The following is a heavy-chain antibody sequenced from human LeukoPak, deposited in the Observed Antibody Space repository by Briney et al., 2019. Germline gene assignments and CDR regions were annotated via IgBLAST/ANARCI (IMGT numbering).Heavy chain of an antibody. CDR2: INPNNGGT. D-gene: IGHD3-22*01. CDR1: GYTFTDYY. J-gene: IGHJ3*02. V-gene: IGHV1-2*06. CDR3: VTHYDSTGYFVFHI. Sequence: SETVSCRASGYTFTDYYIYWVRQATGQGLEWMGRINPNNGGTKYTQRFQGRVTVTRDTSISTAYTELSSLRSDDTAVYYCVTHYDSTGYFVFHIWGHGTMVVVSS.